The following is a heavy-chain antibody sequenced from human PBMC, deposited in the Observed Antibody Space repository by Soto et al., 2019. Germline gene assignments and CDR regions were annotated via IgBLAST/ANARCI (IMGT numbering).Heavy chain of an antibody. CDR1: GGSISSYY. J-gene: IGHJ5*02. CDR3: AREFTSSWSWFDP. CDR2: ISYSGST. V-gene: IGHV4-59*01. D-gene: IGHD6-13*01. Sequence: SETLSLTCTVSGGSISSYYWSWIRQPPGKGLEWIGYISYSGSTNYNPSLKSRVTISVDTSKNQFSLNLSSVTSADTAVYYCAREFTSSWSWFDPWGQGTLVTVS.